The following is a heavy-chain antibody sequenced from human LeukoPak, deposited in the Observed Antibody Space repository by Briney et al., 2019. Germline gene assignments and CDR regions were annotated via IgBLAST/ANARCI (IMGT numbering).Heavy chain of an antibody. CDR1: GFTFDDYA. J-gene: IGHJ4*02. D-gene: IGHD4-17*01. CDR2: ISWNSGSI. V-gene: IGHV3-9*01. Sequence: GGSLRLSCAASGFTFDDYAMHWVRQAPGKGLEWVSGISWNSGSIGYADSVKGRFTISRDNAKNSLYLQMNSLRAEDTALYYCAKDMMTTVTTSLDYWGQGTLVTVSS. CDR3: AKDMMTTVTTSLDY.